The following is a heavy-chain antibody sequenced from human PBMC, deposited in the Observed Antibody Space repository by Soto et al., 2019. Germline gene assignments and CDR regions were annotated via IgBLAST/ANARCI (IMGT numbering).Heavy chain of an antibody. J-gene: IGHJ3*01. D-gene: IGHD3-16*01. Sequence: QITLKESGPTLVRPTQTLTLTCSLSGFSITTSGVGVGWVRQPPGKALEWLAFTYWDDYNRYNPSLRPRPSTGKDTSRNQVVLTMTNMDPQDPATYYCAHRVAFMSAGDYGAFDFWGQGALVTVPS. CDR2: TYWDDYN. CDR1: GFSITTSGVG. V-gene: IGHV2-5*02. CDR3: AHRVAFMSAGDYGAFDF.